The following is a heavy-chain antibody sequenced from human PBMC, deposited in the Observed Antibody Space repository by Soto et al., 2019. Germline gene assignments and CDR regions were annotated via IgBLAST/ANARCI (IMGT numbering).Heavy chain of an antibody. V-gene: IGHV1-46*01. Sequence: ASVKVSCKASGYSFTPYYMHWVRQAPGQGLEWMGMVNPDSDCTSYAQKFQGRVTMTRDTSTSKLYMELSSVTSEDTAVYYCAREALTGYRDFDYWGKGTLVTVSS. CDR2: VNPDSDCT. J-gene: IGHJ4*02. D-gene: IGHD3-9*01. CDR3: AREALTGYRDFDY. CDR1: GYSFTPYY.